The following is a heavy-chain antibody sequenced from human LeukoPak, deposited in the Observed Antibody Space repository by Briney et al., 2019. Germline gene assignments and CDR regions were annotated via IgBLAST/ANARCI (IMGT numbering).Heavy chain of an antibody. V-gene: IGHV3-23*01. CDR1: GFTFSSYA. D-gene: IGHD6-13*01. J-gene: IGHJ4*02. CDR2: ISGSGGST. CDR3: AKVSIAAAASPPPSGY. Sequence: GGSLRLSRAASGFTFSSYAMSWVRQAPGKGLEWVSAISGSGGSTYYADSVKGRFTISRDNSKNTLYLQMNSLRAEDTAVYYCAKVSIAAAASPPPSGYWGQGTLVTVSS.